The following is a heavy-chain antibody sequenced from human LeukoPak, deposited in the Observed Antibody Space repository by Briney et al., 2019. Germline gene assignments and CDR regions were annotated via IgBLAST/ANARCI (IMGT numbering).Heavy chain of an antibody. J-gene: IGHJ3*02. CDR2: IISSGAST. CDR3: AKKVGGVYALDI. Sequence: PGGSLRLSCEASGFTFRSYAMTWVRQAPGKGLEWVSLIISSGASTYYADSVKGRFTISRDNSKNTLFLYMNSLGAEDTAVYYCAKKVGGVYALDIWGQGTMVTVSS. D-gene: IGHD3-16*01. CDR1: GFTFRSYA. V-gene: IGHV3-23*01.